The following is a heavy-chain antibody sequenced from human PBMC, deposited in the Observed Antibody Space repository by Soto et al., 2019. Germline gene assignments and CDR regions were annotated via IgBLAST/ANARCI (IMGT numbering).Heavy chain of an antibody. D-gene: IGHD2-15*01. J-gene: IGHJ5*02. Sequence: GASVKVSCKASGYTFTSYGISWVRQAPGQGLEWMGWISAYNGNTNYAQKLQGRVTMTTDTSTSTAYMEPRSLRSDDTAVYYCARDPGYCSGGSCYPADYNWFDPWGQGTLVTVSS. CDR3: ARDPGYCSGGSCYPADYNWFDP. CDR1: GYTFTSYG. CDR2: ISAYNGNT. V-gene: IGHV1-18*01.